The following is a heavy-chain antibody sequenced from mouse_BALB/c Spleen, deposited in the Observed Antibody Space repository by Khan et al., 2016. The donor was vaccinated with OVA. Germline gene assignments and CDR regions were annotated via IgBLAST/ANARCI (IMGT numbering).Heavy chain of an antibody. CDR2: ISYSGNT. Sequence: EVQLQVPGPGLVKPSQSLSLPCPVTAYSITSDYAWNWIRQFPGNNLEWMGFISYSGNTKYNPSLKSRFSITRDTSKNQFFLQLNSVTTEDTATYYCARVYGGDFDYWGQGTSLTVSS. D-gene: IGHD1-1*01. J-gene: IGHJ2*02. V-gene: IGHV3-2*02. CDR1: AYSITSDYA. CDR3: ARVYGGDFDY.